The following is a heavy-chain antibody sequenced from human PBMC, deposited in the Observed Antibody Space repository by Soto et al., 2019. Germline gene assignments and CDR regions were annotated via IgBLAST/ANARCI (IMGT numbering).Heavy chain of an antibody. J-gene: IGHJ6*02. CDR1: VDIVSSNSAA. CDR2: TYYRSKWYN. Sequence: SQTLSLTCAISVDIVSSNSAAWNCIRQSPSRGLEWLGRTYYRSKWYNDYAVSVKSRIIINPDTSKNQFSLQLNSVTPEDTAVYYCARESYSSDVGMDVWGQGTVVTVSS. V-gene: IGHV6-1*01. CDR3: ARESYSSDVGMDV. D-gene: IGHD6-25*01.